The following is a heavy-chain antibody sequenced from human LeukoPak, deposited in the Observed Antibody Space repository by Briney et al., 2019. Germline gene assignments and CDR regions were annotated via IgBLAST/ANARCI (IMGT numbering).Heavy chain of an antibody. CDR2: INHSGST. CDR1: GGSFSGYY. J-gene: IGHJ5*02. CDR3: ARGGERLTYNWFDP. D-gene: IGHD6-25*01. Sequence: SETLSLTCAVYGGSFSGYYWSWIRQPPGKGLEWIGEINHSGSTNYNPSLKSRVTISVDTSKNQFSLKLSSVTAADTAVYYCARGGERLTYNWFDPWGQGTLVTVSS. V-gene: IGHV4-34*01.